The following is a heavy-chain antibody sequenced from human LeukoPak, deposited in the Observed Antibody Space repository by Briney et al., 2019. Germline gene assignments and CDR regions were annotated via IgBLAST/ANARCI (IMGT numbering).Heavy chain of an antibody. CDR2: NYYSGST. Sequence: SQTLSLTCSVSGGSISSGDYYWSWIRQPPGKGLEWIGYNYYSGSTYYNPSLKSRVTISVDTSKNQFSLKLSSVTAADTAVYYCARGSFDYGSGSYWMGWFDPWGQGTLVTVSS. D-gene: IGHD3-10*01. J-gene: IGHJ5*02. CDR1: GGSISSGDYY. CDR3: ARGSFDYGSGSYWMGWFDP. V-gene: IGHV4-30-4*01.